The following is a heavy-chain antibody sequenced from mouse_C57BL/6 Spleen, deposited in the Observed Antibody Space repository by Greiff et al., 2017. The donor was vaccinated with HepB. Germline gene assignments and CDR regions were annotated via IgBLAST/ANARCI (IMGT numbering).Heavy chain of an antibody. CDR3: ARSTITGGVYYFDY. D-gene: IGHD2-4*01. J-gene: IGHJ2*01. V-gene: IGHV1-80*01. Sequence: VQLQQSGAELVKPGASVKISCKASGYAFSSYWMNWVKQRPGKGLEWIGQIYPGDGDTNSNGKFKGKATLTADKSSSTAYMQLSSLTSEESAVYFCARSTITGGVYYFDYWGQGTTLAVSS. CDR1: GYAFSSYW. CDR2: IYPGDGDT.